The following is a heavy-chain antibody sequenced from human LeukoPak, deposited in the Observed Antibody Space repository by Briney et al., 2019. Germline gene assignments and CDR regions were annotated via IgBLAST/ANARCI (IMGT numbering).Heavy chain of an antibody. J-gene: IGHJ5*02. CDR3: ARGGGSYLNWFDP. CDR1: GGSFSGYY. CDR2: INHSGST. D-gene: IGHD1-26*01. V-gene: IGHV4-34*01. Sequence: SETLSLTCAVYGGSFSGYYWSWIRQPPGKGLEWIGEINHSGSTNYNPSLKSRVTISVDTSKNQFSLKPSSVTAADTAVYYCARGGGSYLNWFDPWGQGTLVTVSS.